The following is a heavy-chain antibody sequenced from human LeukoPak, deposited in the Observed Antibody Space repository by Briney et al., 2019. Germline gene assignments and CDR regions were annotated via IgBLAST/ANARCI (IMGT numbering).Heavy chain of an antibody. V-gene: IGHV4-38-2*02. J-gene: IGHJ4*02. D-gene: IGHD6-13*01. Sequence: SETLSLTCTVSGYSISSGYYWGWIRQPPGKGLEWIGSINHSGTTYYNPSLKSRVTMSLDMSKDQFSVKLRSVTAADTAVYYCAREVASSFDYWGQGTLVTVSS. CDR1: GYSISSGYY. CDR3: AREVASSFDY. CDR2: INHSGTT.